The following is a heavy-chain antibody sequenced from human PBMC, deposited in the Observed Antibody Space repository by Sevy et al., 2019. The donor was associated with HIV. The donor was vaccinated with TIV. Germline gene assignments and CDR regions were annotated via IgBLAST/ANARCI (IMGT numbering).Heavy chain of an antibody. V-gene: IGHV3-9*01. CDR2: ISGNSGTI. CDR3: ARQRGVVLVPAAPFDY. D-gene: IGHD2-2*01. Sequence: GGSLRLSCAASGFTLDDYAMHWVRQAPGKGLEWVSGISGNSGTIGYADSVKGRFTISRDNAKNSLYLQMNSLRAEDTALYYCARQRGVVLVPAAPFDYWGQGTLVTVSS. CDR1: GFTLDDYA. J-gene: IGHJ4*02.